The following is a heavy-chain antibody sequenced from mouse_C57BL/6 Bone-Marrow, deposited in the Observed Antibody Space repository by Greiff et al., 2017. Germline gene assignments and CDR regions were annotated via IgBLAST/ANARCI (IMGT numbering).Heavy chain of an antibody. D-gene: IGHD2-3*01. CDR2: ISSGGSYT. CDR3: ARRDDGYYWYFDV. V-gene: IGHV5-6*01. J-gene: IGHJ1*03. Sequence: EVQVVESGGDLVKPGGSLKLSCAASGFTFSSYGMSWVRQTPDKRLEWVATISSGGSYTYYPDSVKGRFTISRDNAKNTLYLQMSSLKSEDTAMYYCARRDDGYYWYFDVWGTGTTVTVSS. CDR1: GFTFSSYG.